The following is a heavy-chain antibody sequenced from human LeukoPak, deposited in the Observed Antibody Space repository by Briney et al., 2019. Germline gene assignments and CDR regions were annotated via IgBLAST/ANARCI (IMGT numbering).Heavy chain of an antibody. Sequence: SETLSLTCTVSGGSISSYYWSWLRQPPGTGLEWIGYIYTSGSTNYTPSLKSRVTISVDTSKNQFSLKLSSVTAADTAVYYCARTTLGYCSSTSCYLAYYYYYMDVWGKGTTVTVSS. D-gene: IGHD2-2*03. CDR1: GGSISSYY. CDR3: ARTTLGYCSSTSCYLAYYYYYMDV. J-gene: IGHJ6*03. CDR2: IYTSGST. V-gene: IGHV4-4*09.